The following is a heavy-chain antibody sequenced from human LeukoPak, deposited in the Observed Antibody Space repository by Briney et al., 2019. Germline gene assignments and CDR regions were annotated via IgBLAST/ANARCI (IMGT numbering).Heavy chain of an antibody. J-gene: IGHJ5*02. Sequence: SETLSLTCTVSGGSISSGDYYWSWIRQPPGKGLEWIGYIYYSGSTYYNPSLKSRVTISVDTSKNQLSLKLSSVTAADTAVYYCARVGFWSGYYSWFDPWGQGTLVTVSS. CDR3: ARVGFWSGYYSWFDP. CDR1: GGSISSGDYY. D-gene: IGHD3-3*01. V-gene: IGHV4-30-4*02. CDR2: IYYSGST.